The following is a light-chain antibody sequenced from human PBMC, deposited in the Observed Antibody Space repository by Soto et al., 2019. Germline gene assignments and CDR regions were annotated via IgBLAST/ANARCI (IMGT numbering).Light chain of an antibody. V-gene: IGKV1-5*01. CDR1: QSISSW. Sequence: DIKMSNSPSTLSASVGDRVTITCRASQSISSWLAWYQQKPGKAPKLLIYDASSLESGVPSRFSGSESGTEFTLTISSLQPDDYATYYCQQYNSDSPLTFGGGTKVDI. CDR3: QQYNSDSPLT. J-gene: IGKJ4*01. CDR2: DAS.